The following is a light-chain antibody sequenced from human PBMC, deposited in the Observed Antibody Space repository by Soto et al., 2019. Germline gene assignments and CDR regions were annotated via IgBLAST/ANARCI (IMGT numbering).Light chain of an antibody. J-gene: IGKJ4*01. Sequence: EVVLTQSPAILSLSPGESATLSCRASQSVSSYLVWYQQKLGQAPRLLIYDASNRATGIPARFSGSGSGTDFTLTISSLEPEDFAVYFCQQRSNWPLTFGGGTKVEIK. CDR1: QSVSSY. CDR2: DAS. CDR3: QQRSNWPLT. V-gene: IGKV3-11*01.